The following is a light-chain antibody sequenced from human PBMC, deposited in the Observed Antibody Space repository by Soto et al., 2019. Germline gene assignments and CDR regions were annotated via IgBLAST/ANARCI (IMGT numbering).Light chain of an antibody. V-gene: IGKV1-5*03. Sequence: DIQMTQSPSSLSASVGDRVTITCRASQIINTWLAWYQQKPGKATKLVIYRASNLVNGVPSRFSGSGSGTEFTLTIRSLQPDDFSIYYCQQYETYSGTFGPGTKVDL. CDR3: QQYETYSGT. CDR2: RAS. CDR1: QIINTW. J-gene: IGKJ3*01.